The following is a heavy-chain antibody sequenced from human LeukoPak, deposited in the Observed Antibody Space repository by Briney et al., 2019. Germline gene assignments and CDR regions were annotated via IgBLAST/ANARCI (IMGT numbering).Heavy chain of an antibody. CDR2: INHSGST. J-gene: IGHJ4*02. V-gene: IGHV4-34*01. Sequence: TSETLSLTCAVYGGSFSGYYWSWIRQPPGKGLEWIGEINHSGSTNYNPSLKSRVTISVDTSENQFSLKLSSVTAADTAVYYCARLSEFRFDYWGQGTLVTVSS. D-gene: IGHD3-10*01. CDR1: GGSFSGYY. CDR3: ARLSEFRFDY.